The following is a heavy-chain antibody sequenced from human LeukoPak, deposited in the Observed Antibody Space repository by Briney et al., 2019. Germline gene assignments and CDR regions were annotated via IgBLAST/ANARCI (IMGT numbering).Heavy chain of an antibody. V-gene: IGHV4-34*01. CDR3: ARGPRPPIYGSGSYQAVHYYGMDV. Sequence: SGTLSLTRAVYGGSFSGYYWSWIREPPGTGLEWIGEINHSGSTNYNPSLKSRVTISVDTSKNQFSLKLSSVTAADTAVYYCARGPRPPIYGSGSYQAVHYYGMDVWGKGTTVTVSS. CDR1: GGSFSGYY. CDR2: INHSGST. D-gene: IGHD3-10*01. J-gene: IGHJ6*04.